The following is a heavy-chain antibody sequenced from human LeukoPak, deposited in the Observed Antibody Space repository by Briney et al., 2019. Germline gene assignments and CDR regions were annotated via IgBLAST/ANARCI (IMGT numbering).Heavy chain of an antibody. D-gene: IGHD3-16*01. CDR3: ARDNDSRDPPHFDY. CDR2: IIPIFGTT. Sequence: ASVKVSCKASGYTFTSYYMHWVRQAPGQGLEWMGGIIPIFGTTNYARKFRGRVTLTADKSTRTAYMELSSLRSEDTAVYYCARDNDSRDPPHFDYWGQGTLVTVSS. J-gene: IGHJ4*02. V-gene: IGHV1-69*06. CDR1: GYTFTSYY.